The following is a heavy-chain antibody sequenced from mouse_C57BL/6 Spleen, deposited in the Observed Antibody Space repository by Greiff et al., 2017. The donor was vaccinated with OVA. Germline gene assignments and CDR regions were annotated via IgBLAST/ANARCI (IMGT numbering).Heavy chain of an antibody. Sequence: DVHLVESGGDLVKPGGSLKLSCAASGFTFSSYGMSWVRQTPDKRLEWVATISSGGSYNYYPDSVKGRFTISRDNAKNTLYLQMSSLKSEDTAMYYCARQAGTGDYFDYWGQGTTLTVSS. CDR2: ISSGGSYN. J-gene: IGHJ2*01. CDR1: GFTFSSYG. V-gene: IGHV5-6*01. CDR3: ARQAGTGDYFDY. D-gene: IGHD4-1*01.